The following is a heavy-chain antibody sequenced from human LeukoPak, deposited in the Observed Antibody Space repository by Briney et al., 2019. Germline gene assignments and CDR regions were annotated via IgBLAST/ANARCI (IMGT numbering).Heavy chain of an antibody. V-gene: IGHV3-74*01. CDR3: ARGYGSGILPIDY. D-gene: IGHD3-10*01. CDR1: GFTFSNYW. J-gene: IGHJ4*02. CDR2: VNPDGTIT. Sequence: PGGSLRLSCAASGFTFSNYWMLWVRQAPGKGLLWVSRVNPDGTITNYADSVKGRFTTSRDNAKNMLYLQMSSLTAEDTAFYYCARGYGSGILPIDYWGQGTLVTVSS.